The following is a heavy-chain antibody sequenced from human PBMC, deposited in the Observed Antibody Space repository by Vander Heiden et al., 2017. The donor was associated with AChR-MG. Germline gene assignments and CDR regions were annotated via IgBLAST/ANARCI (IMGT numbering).Heavy chain of an antibody. D-gene: IGHD3-10*01. V-gene: IGHV5-51*01. CDR3: ARHEFGPFGYLIDY. CDR1: GSRFTSYW. Sequence: EVQLVQSGAGGKNPGESLKIPCKGSGSRFTSYWIGWVRQMPGKGLEWMGIIYPGDSDTRYSPSFQGQVTISADKSISTAYLQWSSLKASDTAMYYCARHEFGPFGYLIDYWGQGTLVTVSS. J-gene: IGHJ4*02. CDR2: IYPGDSDT.